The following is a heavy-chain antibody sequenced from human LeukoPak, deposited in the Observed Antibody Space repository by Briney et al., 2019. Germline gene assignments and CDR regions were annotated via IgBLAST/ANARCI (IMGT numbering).Heavy chain of an antibody. CDR2: IIPIFGTA. CDR1: GGTFSSYA. CDR3: VRGGYYYDSSGYFYFDY. Sequence: SVKVSCKASGGTFSSYAISWVRQAPGQGLEWMGGIIPIFGTANYAQKFQGRVTITADESTSTAYMELSSLRSEDTAVYYCVRGGYYYDSSGYFYFDYWGQGTLVTVSS. J-gene: IGHJ4*02. D-gene: IGHD3-22*01. V-gene: IGHV1-69*13.